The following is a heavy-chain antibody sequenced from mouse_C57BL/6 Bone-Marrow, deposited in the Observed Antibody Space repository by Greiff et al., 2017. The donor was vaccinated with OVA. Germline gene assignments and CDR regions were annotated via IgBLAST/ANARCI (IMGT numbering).Heavy chain of an antibody. J-gene: IGHJ3*01. Sequence: QVKLQQPGAELVKPGASVKLSCKASGYTFTSYWMHWVKQRPGQGLEWIGMIHPNSGSTNYNEKFKSKATLTVDKSSSTAYMQLSSLTSEDSAVYYCARGYYCSSPFAYWGQGTLVTVAA. V-gene: IGHV1-64*01. D-gene: IGHD1-1*01. CDR1: GYTFTSYW. CDR2: IHPNSGST. CDR3: ARGYYCSSPFAY.